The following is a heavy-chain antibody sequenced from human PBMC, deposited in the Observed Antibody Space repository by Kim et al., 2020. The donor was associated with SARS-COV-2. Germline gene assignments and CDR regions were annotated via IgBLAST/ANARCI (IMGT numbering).Heavy chain of an antibody. J-gene: IGHJ4*02. CDR1: GGSISSGGYS. CDR3: ARAWFGEFS. D-gene: IGHD3-10*01. Sequence: SETLSLTCAVSGGSISSGGYSWSWIRQPPGKGLEWIGYIYHSGSTYYNPSLKSRVTISVDRSKNQFSLKLSSVTAADTAVYYCARAWFGEFSWGQGTLVTVSS. CDR2: IYHSGST. V-gene: IGHV4-30-2*01.